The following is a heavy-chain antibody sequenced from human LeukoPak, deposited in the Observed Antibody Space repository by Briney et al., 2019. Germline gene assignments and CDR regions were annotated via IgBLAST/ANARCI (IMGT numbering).Heavy chain of an antibody. J-gene: IGHJ4*02. CDR2: ISYDGSNK. D-gene: IGHD6-13*01. V-gene: IGHV3-30*18. CDR3: AKLGSIAAAGDYFDY. Sequence: GGSLRLSCAASGFTFSSYSMNWVRQAPGKGLEWVAVISYDGSNKYYADSVKGRFTISRDNSKNTLYLQMNSLRAEDTAVYYCAKLGSIAAAGDYFDYWGQGTLVTVSS. CDR1: GFTFSSYS.